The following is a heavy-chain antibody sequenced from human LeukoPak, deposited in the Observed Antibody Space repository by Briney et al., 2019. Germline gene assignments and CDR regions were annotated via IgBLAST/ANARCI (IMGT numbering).Heavy chain of an antibody. CDR1: GFTFNSHA. Sequence: TGGSLRLSCAVSGFTFNSHAMCWVRQAPGKGLEWVSSIDISGGSTYYADSVKGRFTISRDNSKNTLYSQMNSLRGEDTALYFCANEVRPNDYWGQGTLVTVSS. CDR2: IDISGGST. CDR3: ANEVRPNDY. J-gene: IGHJ4*02. V-gene: IGHV3-23*01. D-gene: IGHD4/OR15-4a*01.